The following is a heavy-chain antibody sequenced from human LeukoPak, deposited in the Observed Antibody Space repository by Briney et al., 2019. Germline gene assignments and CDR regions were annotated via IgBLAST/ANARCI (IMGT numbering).Heavy chain of an antibody. V-gene: IGHV3-11*06. CDR1: GFTFSDYY. CDR2: ISGSSGYT. CDR3: ARGTGTTAYFDY. D-gene: IGHD1-1*01. Sequence: GGSLRLSCAASGFTFSDYYMGWVRQAPGKGLEWVSYISGSSGYTKYADSVKGRFTISRDNAKNSLYLQVNSLRAEDTAVYYCARGTGTTAYFDYWGQGTLVTVSS. J-gene: IGHJ4*02.